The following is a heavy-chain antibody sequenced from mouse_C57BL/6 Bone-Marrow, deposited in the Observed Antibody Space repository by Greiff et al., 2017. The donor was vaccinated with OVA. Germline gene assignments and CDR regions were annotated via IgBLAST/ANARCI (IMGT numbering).Heavy chain of an antibody. CDR3: ARDPLGDYAMDY. J-gene: IGHJ4*01. Sequence: EVNVVESGGGLVQSGRSLRLSCATSGFTFSDFYMEWVRQAPGKGLEWIAASRNKANDYTTEYSASVKGRFIVSRDTSQSILYLQMNALRAEDTAIYYCARDPLGDYAMDYWGQGTSVTVSS. V-gene: IGHV7-1*01. CDR2: SRNKANDYTT. CDR1: GFTFSDFY.